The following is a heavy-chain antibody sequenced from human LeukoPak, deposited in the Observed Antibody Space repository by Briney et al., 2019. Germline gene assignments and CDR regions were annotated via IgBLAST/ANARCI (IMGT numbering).Heavy chain of an antibody. CDR2: ISGSGGST. V-gene: IGHV3-23*01. J-gene: IGHJ6*02. CDR3: AKDKSSGYYRTYYYYGMDV. Sequence: GGSLRLSCAASGFTFSSYAMSWVRQAPGKGLEWVSAISGSGGSTYYADSVKGRFTISRDNSKNTLYLQMNSLRAEDTAVYYCAKDKSSGYYRTYYYYGMDVWGQGTTVTVSS. CDR1: GFTFSSYA. D-gene: IGHD3-22*01.